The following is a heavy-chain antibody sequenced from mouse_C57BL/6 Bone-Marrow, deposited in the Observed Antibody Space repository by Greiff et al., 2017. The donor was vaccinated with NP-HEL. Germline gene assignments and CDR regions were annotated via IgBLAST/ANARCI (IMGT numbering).Heavy chain of an antibody. J-gene: IGHJ4*01. D-gene: IGHD2-3*01. CDR3: ARCCPMGWLLPYYYAMDY. CDR2: IDPSDSYT. V-gene: IGHV1-59*01. Sequence: QVQLQQPGAELVRPGTSVKLSCKASGYTFTSYWMHWVKQRPGQGLEWIGVIDPSDSYTNYNQKFKGKATLTVDTSSSTAYMQLSSLTSEDSAVYYCARCCPMGWLLPYYYAMDYWGQGTSVTVSS. CDR1: GYTFTSYW.